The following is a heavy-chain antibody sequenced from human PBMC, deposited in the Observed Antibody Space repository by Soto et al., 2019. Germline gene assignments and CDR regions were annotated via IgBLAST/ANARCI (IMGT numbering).Heavy chain of an antibody. D-gene: IGHD3-10*01. CDR1: GYTLTGYY. CDR3: AREDHSGSYSLYYYYGMDV. J-gene: IGHJ6*02. V-gene: IGHV1-2*04. CDR2: INPNSGGT. Sequence: ASVKVSCKASGYTLTGYYMHWVRQAPGQGLEWMGWINPNSGGTNYAQKFQGWVTMTRDTSISTAYMELSRLRSDDTAVYYCAREDHSGSYSLYYYYGMDVWGQGTTVTVSS.